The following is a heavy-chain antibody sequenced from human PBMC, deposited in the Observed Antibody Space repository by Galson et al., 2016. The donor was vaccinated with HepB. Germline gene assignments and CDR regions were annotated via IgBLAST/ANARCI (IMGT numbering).Heavy chain of an antibody. Sequence: SVKVSCKASGYTFSSFDINWVRQATGQGLEWMGWMNPNSGNTGYAQKFQGRVTMTKNTSISTAYMELSSLGSEDTAVYYCARGRGSNYDLWSGYYPDYWGQGTLVTVSS. J-gene: IGHJ4*02. CDR1: GYTFSSFD. D-gene: IGHD3-3*01. CDR3: ARGRGSNYDLWSGYYPDY. CDR2: MNPNSGNT. V-gene: IGHV1-8*01.